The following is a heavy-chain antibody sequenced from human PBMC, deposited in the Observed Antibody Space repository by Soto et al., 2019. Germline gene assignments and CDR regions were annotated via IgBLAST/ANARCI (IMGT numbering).Heavy chain of an antibody. J-gene: IGHJ4*02. Sequence: PGGSLRLSCAVSGSSFGTYGMNWVRQAPGKGLEYVSRINDDGGTTHYADSVRGRFTISRDNSKNTLYLQMNSLRGEETAVYYCARKGEGTNSFDYWGQGTLVTVSS. CDR2: INDDGGTT. CDR1: GSSFGTYG. D-gene: IGHD3-10*01. CDR3: ARKGEGTNSFDY. V-gene: IGHV3-23*01.